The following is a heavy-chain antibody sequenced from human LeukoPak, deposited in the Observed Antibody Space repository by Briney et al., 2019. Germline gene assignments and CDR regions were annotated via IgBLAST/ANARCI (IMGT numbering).Heavy chain of an antibody. J-gene: IGHJ4*02. Sequence: GESLKISCKGSGYTFTNYWIGWVRQMPGKGPEWMGIIYPGDSDTRYSPSFQGQVTISADKSISTAYLQWSSLKASDTAMYYCARQPLTYSSSSSCLDYWGQGTLVTVSS. CDR2: IYPGDSDT. CDR1: GYTFTNYW. V-gene: IGHV5-51*01. D-gene: IGHD6-6*01. CDR3: ARQPLTYSSSSSCLDY.